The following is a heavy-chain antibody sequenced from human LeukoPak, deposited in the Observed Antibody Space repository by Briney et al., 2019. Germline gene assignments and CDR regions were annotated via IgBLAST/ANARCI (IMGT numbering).Heavy chain of an antibody. Sequence: GGSLRLSCLASGFTFSVYWMSWVRQAPGKGLEWVANIKEDGSEKYYVDSVKGRFTISRGNAKNSLYLQMSSLRAEDTAVYYCARGGSWFAPWGQGTLVTVSS. J-gene: IGHJ5*02. V-gene: IGHV3-7*01. D-gene: IGHD3-10*01. CDR3: ARGGSWFAP. CDR1: GFTFSVYW. CDR2: IKEDGSEK.